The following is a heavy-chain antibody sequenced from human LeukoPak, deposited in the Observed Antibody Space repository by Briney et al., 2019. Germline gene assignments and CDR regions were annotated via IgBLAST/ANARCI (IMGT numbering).Heavy chain of an antibody. CDR3: ARDLRVVPAAMDYYYMDV. V-gene: IGHV1-18*01. D-gene: IGHD2-2*01. CDR1: GYTFTSYG. CDR2: ISAYNGNT. Sequence: ASVKVSCKASGYTFTSYGISRVRQAPGQGLEWMGWISAYNGNTNYAQKLQGRVTMTTDTSTSTAYMELRSLRSDDTAVYYCARDLRVVPAAMDYYYMDVWGKGTTVTVSS. J-gene: IGHJ6*03.